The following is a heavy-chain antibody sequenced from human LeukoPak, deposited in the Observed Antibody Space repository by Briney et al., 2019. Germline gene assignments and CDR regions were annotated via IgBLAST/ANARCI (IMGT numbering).Heavy chain of an antibody. Sequence: GGSLRLSCAASGLTVTDNYWNWVRQPPGKGPEWISLIYTNGNTQYADSVKGRFTFSRDDAKSSVYLEMTSLRTDDTAVYYCARASTEYAVTDGFDTWGPGTLVTVSS. D-gene: IGHD4-17*01. V-gene: IGHV3-66*01. J-gene: IGHJ5*02. CDR3: ARASTEYAVTDGFDT. CDR2: IYTNGNT. CDR1: GLTVTDNY.